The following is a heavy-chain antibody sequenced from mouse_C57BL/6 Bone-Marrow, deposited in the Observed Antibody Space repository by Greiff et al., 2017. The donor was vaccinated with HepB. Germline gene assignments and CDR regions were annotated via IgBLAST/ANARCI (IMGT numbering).Heavy chain of an antibody. CDR3: ARGVVYWYFDV. V-gene: IGHV1-52*01. CDR1: GYTFTSYW. J-gene: IGHJ1*03. CDR2: IDPSDSET. Sequence: QVQLQQPGAELVRPGSSVKLSCKASGYTFTSYWMHWVKQRPIQGLEWIGNIDPSDSETHYNQKFKDKATLTVDKSSSPAYMQLSSLTSEDSAVYYCARGVVYWYFDVWGTGTTVTVSS. D-gene: IGHD1-1*01.